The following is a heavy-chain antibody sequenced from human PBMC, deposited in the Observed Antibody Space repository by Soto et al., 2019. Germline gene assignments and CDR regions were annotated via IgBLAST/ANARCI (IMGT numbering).Heavy chain of an antibody. V-gene: IGHV1-8*01. CDR2: MNPNSGNT. CDR1: GYTFTSYD. CDR3: ARAGVLLWFGASQLYYYYYGMDV. D-gene: IGHD3-10*01. Sequence: QVQLVQSGAEVKKPGASVKVSCKASGYTFTSYDINWVRQATGQGLEWMGWMNPNSGNTGYAQKWQVRVTMTTNTSISTAYMGLSSLRSENTAVYYCARAGVLLWFGASQLYYYYYGMDVWGQGTTVTVSS. J-gene: IGHJ6*02.